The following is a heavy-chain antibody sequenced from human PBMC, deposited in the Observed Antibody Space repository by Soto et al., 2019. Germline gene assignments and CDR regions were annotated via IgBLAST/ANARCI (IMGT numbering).Heavy chain of an antibody. J-gene: IGHJ4*02. CDR1: GFTFSSYA. D-gene: IGHD2-15*01. V-gene: IGHV3-23*01. CDR3: AKIGGYCSGGSCYKWILYYFDY. Sequence: GGSLRLSCAASGFTFSSYAMSWVRQAPGKGLEWVSAISGSGGSTYYADSVKGRFTISRDNSKNTLYLQMNSLRAEDTAVYYCAKIGGYCSGGSCYKWILYYFDYWGQGTLVTVSS. CDR2: ISGSGGST.